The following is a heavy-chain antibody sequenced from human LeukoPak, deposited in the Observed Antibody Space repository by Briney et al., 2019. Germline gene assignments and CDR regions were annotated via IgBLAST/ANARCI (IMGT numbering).Heavy chain of an antibody. CDR1: GITFSSYE. D-gene: IGHD2-15*01. V-gene: IGHV3-48*03. CDR2: ISSSGSTI. CDR3: ASELEAAFLFGFDY. Sequence: PGGSLRLSCAASGITFSSYEMNWVRQAPGKGLQWVSYISSSGSTIYYADSVKGRFTISRDNAKNSLYLQMNSLRAEDTAVYYCASELEAAFLFGFDYWGQGTLVTVSS. J-gene: IGHJ4*02.